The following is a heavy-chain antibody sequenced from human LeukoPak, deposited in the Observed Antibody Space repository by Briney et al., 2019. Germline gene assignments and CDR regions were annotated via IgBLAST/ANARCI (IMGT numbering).Heavy chain of an antibody. D-gene: IGHD3-3*01. CDR1: GFTFSSYG. CDR2: IRNDGSNK. V-gene: IGHV3-30*02. CDR3: AKAADFWGGSAMGYFDY. J-gene: IGHJ4*02. Sequence: GGSLRLSCAASGFTFSSYGMHWVGQAPGKGLEWVAFIRNDGSNKSYADYGKGRLTMSRDNSKNTLYVQMNSLRAEDTAVYYCAKAADFWGGSAMGYFDYWGQGTLVTVSS.